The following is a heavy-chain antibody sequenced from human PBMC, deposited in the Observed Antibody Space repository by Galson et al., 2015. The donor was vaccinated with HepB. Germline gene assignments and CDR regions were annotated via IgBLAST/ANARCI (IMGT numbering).Heavy chain of an antibody. Sequence: SLRLSCAASGFTFSSYGMHWVRQAPGKGLEWVAVISYDGSNKYYADSVKGRFTISRDNSKNTLYLQMNSLRAEDTAVYYCAKPTFQQWLALDYWGQGTLVTVSS. CDR3: AKPTFQQWLALDY. V-gene: IGHV3-30*18. J-gene: IGHJ4*02. CDR2: ISYDGSNK. D-gene: IGHD6-19*01. CDR1: GFTFSSYG.